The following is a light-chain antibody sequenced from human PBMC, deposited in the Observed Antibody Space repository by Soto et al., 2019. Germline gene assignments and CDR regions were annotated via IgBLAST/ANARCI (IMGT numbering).Light chain of an antibody. V-gene: IGKV3-15*01. CDR1: ESVRNN. CDR3: QQYVNWPPWT. J-gene: IGKJ1*01. CDR2: GAS. Sequence: IVMTQSPDTLSVSPGDRATLTCRASESVRNNLTWYQRRPGKAPRLLIYGASTRATGIPARFSGSGSGTEFTLTISSLQSEDFAVYYCQQYVNWPPWTFGQGTKVEIK.